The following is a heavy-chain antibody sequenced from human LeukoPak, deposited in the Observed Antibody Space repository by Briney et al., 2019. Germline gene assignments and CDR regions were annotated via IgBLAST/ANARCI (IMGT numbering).Heavy chain of an antibody. CDR1: GGSISSSNW. Sequence: SGTLSLTCAVSGGSISSSNWWSWVLQPPGKGLEWIVEIYHSGSTNYNPSLKSRVTISVDKSKNQFSLKVSSVTAADTAVYYCASGREAAGGTYYFDYWGQGTLVTVSS. CDR2: IYHSGST. J-gene: IGHJ4*02. CDR3: ASGREAAGGTYYFDY. V-gene: IGHV4-4*02. D-gene: IGHD6-13*01.